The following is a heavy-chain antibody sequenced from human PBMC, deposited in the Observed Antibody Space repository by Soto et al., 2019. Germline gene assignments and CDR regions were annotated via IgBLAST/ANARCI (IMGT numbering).Heavy chain of an antibody. V-gene: IGHV4-4*02. CDR2: IYQTGST. D-gene: IGHD3-16*01. CDR1: NGSITSGNW. CDR3: ARVWGALAPIAGWFGP. J-gene: IGHJ5*02. Sequence: QVQLQESGPGLVKPSGTLSLTCAVSNGSITSGNWWSWVRQPPGKGLEWIGDIYQTGSTNYNPSLRIRVIISVSTSKNTFSLSLRSVTAADTAVYFCARVWGALAPIAGWFGPWGRGILVTVSS.